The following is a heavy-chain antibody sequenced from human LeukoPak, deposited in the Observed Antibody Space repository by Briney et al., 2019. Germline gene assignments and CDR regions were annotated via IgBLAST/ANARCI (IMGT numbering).Heavy chain of an antibody. J-gene: IGHJ4*02. CDR3: AKVPRGGWLISEFDY. D-gene: IGHD3-3*01. Sequence: GGPLTLPCAPSGLTFSSYALRWLRQAPGKALEWVSAISGSGGNTYYAHSVKGRFTISRDNSKNTMYLQMNSLRAEDTAVYYCAKVPRGGWLISEFDYWGQGTLGTVSS. CDR2: ISGSGGNT. V-gene: IGHV3-23*01. CDR1: GLTFSSYA.